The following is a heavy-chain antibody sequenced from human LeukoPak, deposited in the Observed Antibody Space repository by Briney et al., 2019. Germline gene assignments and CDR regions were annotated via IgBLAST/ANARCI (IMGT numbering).Heavy chain of an antibody. D-gene: IGHD3-10*01. CDR1: GGSISSGGYY. CDR3: ARGKFGGYGLNV. J-gene: IGHJ6*02. Sequence: PSQTLSLTCTVSGGSISSGGYYWNWIRQHPGKGLEWIGYIYSRTTNYNPSLKSRLTILVDTSKNQFSLALSSMTAADTAVYFCARGKFGGYGLNVWGQGTRVTVSS. V-gene: IGHV4-31*03. CDR2: IYSRTT.